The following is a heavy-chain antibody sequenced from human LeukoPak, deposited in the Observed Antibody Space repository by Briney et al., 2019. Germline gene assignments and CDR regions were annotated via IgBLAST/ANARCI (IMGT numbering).Heavy chain of an antibody. J-gene: IGHJ6*02. D-gene: IGHD4-23*01. CDR3: ARADYGGISDYYFYGMDV. V-gene: IGHV1-46*01. CDR1: GYIFTNYY. Sequence: GASVKVSCKASGYIFTNYYIHWVRQAPGQGLEWMGIINPSGGSTSYAQKFQGRVTMTRDTSTSTVYMELSSLRFEDTAVYYCARADYGGISDYYFYGMDVWGQGTTVTVSS. CDR2: INPSGGST.